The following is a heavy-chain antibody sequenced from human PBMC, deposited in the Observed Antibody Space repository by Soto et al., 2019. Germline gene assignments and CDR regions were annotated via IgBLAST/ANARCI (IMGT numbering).Heavy chain of an antibody. V-gene: IGHV3-48*01. D-gene: IGHD2-2*01. CDR1: GFTFSSYS. CDR3: ARDCPGSSTTCYGNEWFDS. Sequence: EVQLVESGGGLVQPGGSLRLSCAASGFTFSSYSMNWVRQAPGKGLEWVSYISSSRSTIYYADSVKGRFTISRDNAKNSLELQMTSLRAEDTAVYYCARDCPGSSTTCYGNEWFDSWGQGTLVTVSS. J-gene: IGHJ5*01. CDR2: ISSSRSTI.